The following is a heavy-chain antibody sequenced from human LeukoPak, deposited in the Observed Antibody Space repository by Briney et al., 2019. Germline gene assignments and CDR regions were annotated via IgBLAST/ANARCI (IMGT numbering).Heavy chain of an antibody. CDR3: ARRRRSQTIFSDAFDI. D-gene: IGHD3-9*01. Sequence: SETLSLTCAVYGGSFSGYYWSWIRQPPGKGLEWIGEINHSGSTNYNPSLKSRVTISVDTSKNQFSLKLSSVTAADTAVYYCARRRRSQTIFSDAFDIWGQGTMVTVSS. J-gene: IGHJ3*02. CDR2: INHSGST. CDR1: GGSFSGYY. V-gene: IGHV4-34*01.